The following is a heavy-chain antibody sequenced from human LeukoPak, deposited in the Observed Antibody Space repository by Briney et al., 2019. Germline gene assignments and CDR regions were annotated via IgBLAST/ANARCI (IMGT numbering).Heavy chain of an antibody. J-gene: IGHJ4*02. D-gene: IGHD4/OR15-4a*01. V-gene: IGHV4-4*07. CDR2: IYSSGST. Sequence: SETLSLTCTVSGDSISSYYWSWIRQPAGKGLEWIGRIYSSGSTNYNPSLKSRVTMSVDTSKTQFSLKLSSVTAADTAVYYCARDAKGARSFDYCGQGTLVTVSS. CDR1: GDSISSYY. CDR3: ARDAKGARSFDY.